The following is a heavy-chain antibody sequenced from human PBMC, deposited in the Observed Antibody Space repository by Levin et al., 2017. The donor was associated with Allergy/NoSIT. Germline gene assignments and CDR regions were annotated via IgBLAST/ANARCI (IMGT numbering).Heavy chain of an antibody. Sequence: LSLPCAASKFTFSSYVMHWVRQAPGKGLEWVAVISYDGSNKYYADSVKGRFTISRDNSKNTLYLQMNSLRAEDTAVYYCARGGSSWYSGAFDIWGQGTMVTVSS. CDR1: KFTFSSYV. D-gene: IGHD2-15*01. J-gene: IGHJ3*02. V-gene: IGHV3-30-3*01. CDR2: ISYDGSNK. CDR3: ARGGSSWYSGAFDI.